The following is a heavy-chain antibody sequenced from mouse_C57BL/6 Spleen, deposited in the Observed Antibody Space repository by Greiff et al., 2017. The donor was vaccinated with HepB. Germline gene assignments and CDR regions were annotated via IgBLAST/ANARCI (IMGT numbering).Heavy chain of an antibody. CDR3: ARWEIYYDYDGWFAY. V-gene: IGHV1-81*01. CDR1: GYTFTSYG. J-gene: IGHJ3*01. CDR2: IYPRSGNT. Sequence: QVQLQQSGAELARPGASVKLSCKASGYTFTSYGISWVKQRTGQGLEWIGEIYPRSGNTYYNEKFKGKATLTADKSSSTAYMELRSLTSEDSAVYFCARWEIYYDYDGWFAYWGQGTLVTVSA. D-gene: IGHD2-4*01.